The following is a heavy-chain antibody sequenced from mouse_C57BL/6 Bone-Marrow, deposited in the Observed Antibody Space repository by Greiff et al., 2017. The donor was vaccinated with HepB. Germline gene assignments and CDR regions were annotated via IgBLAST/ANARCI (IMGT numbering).Heavy chain of an antibody. CDR1: GYAFSSYW. CDR3: AIYDYDGPHYYAMDY. J-gene: IGHJ4*01. D-gene: IGHD2-4*01. Sequence: VKLQESGAELVKPGASVKISCKASGYAFSSYWMNWVKQRPGKGLEWIGQIYPGDGDTNYNGKFKGKATLTADKSSSTAYMQLSSLTSEDSAVYFCAIYDYDGPHYYAMDYWGQGTSVTVSS. CDR2: IYPGDGDT. V-gene: IGHV1-80*01.